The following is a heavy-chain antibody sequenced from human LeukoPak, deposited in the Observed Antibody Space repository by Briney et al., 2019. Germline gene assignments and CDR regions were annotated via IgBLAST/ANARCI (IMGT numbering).Heavy chain of an antibody. V-gene: IGHV3-15*01. J-gene: IGHJ3*02. CDR1: GFTFSNAW. Sequence: QSGGSLRLSCTASGFTFSNAWMSWVRQAPGKGLGWVGRIKSKTDGGTTDYAAPVKDRFTISRDDSKDTLFLQMNSLKIEDTAVYYCTTAPAAFDIWGQGTMVTVSS. CDR2: IKSKTDGGTT. CDR3: TTAPAAFDI.